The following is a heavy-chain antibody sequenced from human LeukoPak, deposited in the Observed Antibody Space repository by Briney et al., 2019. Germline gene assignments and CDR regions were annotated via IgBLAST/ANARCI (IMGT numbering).Heavy chain of an antibody. Sequence: SETLSLTCAVYGGSFNGYYWSWLRQSPGKGLEWIREINHRGSTNYNPSLKSRVTISVDTSKNQFSLKLSSVTAADRAVYYCARVFQRDYVWGTYTVFDYWRQGTLVTVSS. CDR2: INHRGST. CDR3: ARVFQRDYVWGTYTVFDY. V-gene: IGHV4-34*01. CDR1: GGSFNGYY. D-gene: IGHD3-16*01. J-gene: IGHJ4*02.